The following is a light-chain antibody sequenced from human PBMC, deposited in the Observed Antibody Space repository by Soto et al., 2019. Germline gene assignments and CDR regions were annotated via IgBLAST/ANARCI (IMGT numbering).Light chain of an antibody. V-gene: IGLV2-14*03. Sequence: QSVLAQPASVSGSPGQSITISCTGSSSDVGGYDYVSWYQHHPGKAPKLMIHDVSNRPSGVSNRFSGSKSGNTASLTISGLQAEDEADYYSSSYTSSSTPYVFGPGTKVTV. J-gene: IGLJ1*01. CDR1: SSDVGGYDY. CDR2: DVS. CDR3: SSYTSSSTPYV.